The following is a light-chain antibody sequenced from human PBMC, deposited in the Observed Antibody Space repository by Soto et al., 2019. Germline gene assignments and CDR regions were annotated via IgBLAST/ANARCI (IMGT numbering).Light chain of an antibody. J-gene: IGKJ4*01. Sequence: ETVLTQSPGTLSLSPGERATLSCRASQSVSSSYLAWYQQKPGQAPRLLIYGASSRATGIPDRFSGSGSGTDFTLTISRLEPEDFAVYYCQQYGSSLFGGGTKV. V-gene: IGKV3-20*01. CDR2: GAS. CDR3: QQYGSSL. CDR1: QSVSSSY.